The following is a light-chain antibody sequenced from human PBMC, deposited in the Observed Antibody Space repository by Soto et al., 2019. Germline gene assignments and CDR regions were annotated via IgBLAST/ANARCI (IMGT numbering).Light chain of an antibody. J-gene: IGLJ1*01. CDR3: SSYSISTAYL. V-gene: IGLV2-14*01. CDR2: EVS. Sequence: QSVLTQPASVSGSPGQTITISCTGTSSDIGGYNAVSWYQHHPGKAPKLMVFEVSNRPSGVSYRFSGSKSGNTASLTISGLQAEDEADYFCSSYSISTAYLFGTGTKVTVL. CDR1: SSDIGGYNA.